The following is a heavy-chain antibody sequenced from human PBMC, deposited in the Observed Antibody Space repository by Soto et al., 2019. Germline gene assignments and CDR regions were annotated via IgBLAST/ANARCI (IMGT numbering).Heavy chain of an antibody. D-gene: IGHD1-26*01. J-gene: IGHJ4*01. CDR2: TYYRSKWYY. V-gene: IGHV6-1*01. CDR1: GDSVSSNTAG. Sequence: SLTCDISGDSVSSNTAGWNWVRQSPSRGLEWLGRTYYRSKWYYDYALSVRSRITINPDTSKNQYSLQLNSVTPEDTAVYYCARGEQYSGRIFDYWGQGTLVTVSS. CDR3: ARGEQYSGRIFDY.